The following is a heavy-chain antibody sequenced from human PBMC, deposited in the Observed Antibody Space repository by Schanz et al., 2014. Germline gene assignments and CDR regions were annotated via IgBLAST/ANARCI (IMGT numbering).Heavy chain of an antibody. CDR3: ATLDYADSVS. V-gene: IGHV1-18*01. Sequence: VQLVQSGAEVKRPGASVRVSCKASGYTFTSYDFNWVRQAPGQGPEFMGWISTFRNEDTNSAQRFQGRLTMTTDTSTSTAYMELRSLRSDDTAVYYCATLDYADSVSWGQGTLVTVSS. CDR2: ISTFRNEDT. J-gene: IGHJ5*02. CDR1: GYTFTSYD. D-gene: IGHD4-17*01.